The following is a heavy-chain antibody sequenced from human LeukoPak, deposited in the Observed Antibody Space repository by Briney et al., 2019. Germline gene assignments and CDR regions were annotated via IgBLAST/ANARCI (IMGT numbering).Heavy chain of an antibody. D-gene: IGHD5-12*01. CDR1: GGSISSYY. Sequence: SESLSLTCSVSGGSISSYYWSWIRQTAGKGLEWIGRINASGSTRFNPSLKSRVTMSVDTSKNQFSLKLSSVTAADTAVYFCARGMAVAYDYNWFDPWGQGTLVTVSS. V-gene: IGHV4-4*07. J-gene: IGHJ5*02. CDR2: INASGST. CDR3: ARGMAVAYDYNWFDP.